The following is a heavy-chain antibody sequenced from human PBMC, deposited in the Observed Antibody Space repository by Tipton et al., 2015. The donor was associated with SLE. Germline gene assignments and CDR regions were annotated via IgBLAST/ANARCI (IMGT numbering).Heavy chain of an antibody. CDR1: GYSISSGYY. J-gene: IGHJ4*02. CDR2: IYYSGST. V-gene: IGHV4-61*01. CDR3: ARGAAAGPFDY. Sequence: TLSLTCAVSGYSISSGYYWSWIRQPPGKGLEWIGYIYYSGSTNYNPSLKSRVTISVDTSKNQFSLKLSSVTAADTAVYYCARGAAAGPFDYWGQGTLVTVSS. D-gene: IGHD6-13*01.